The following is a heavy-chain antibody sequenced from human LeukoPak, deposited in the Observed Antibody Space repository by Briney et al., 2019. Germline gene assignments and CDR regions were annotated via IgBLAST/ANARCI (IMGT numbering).Heavy chain of an antibody. CDR3: ARGWYYGSGADY. CDR1: GFTFDDYA. V-gene: IGHV3-9*01. Sequence: GGSLRLSCAASGFTFDDYAMHWVRQAPGKGLEWVSGISWNSGSIGYADSVKGRFTISRDNAKNSLYLQMNSLRAGDTALYYCARGWYYGSGADYWGQGTLVTVSS. J-gene: IGHJ4*02. D-gene: IGHD3-10*01. CDR2: ISWNSGSI.